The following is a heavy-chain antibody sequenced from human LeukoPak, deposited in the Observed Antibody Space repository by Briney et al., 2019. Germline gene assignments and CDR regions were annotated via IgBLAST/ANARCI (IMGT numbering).Heavy chain of an antibody. D-gene: IGHD6-19*01. CDR2: ISSSSSTI. CDR1: GFTFSSYS. J-gene: IGHJ4*02. V-gene: IGHV3-48*04. Sequence: GGSLRLSCAASGFTFSSYSMNWVRQAPGKGLEWVSYISSSSSTIYYADSVKGRFTISRDNAKNSLYLQMNSLRAEDTAVYYCARFPYSSGWYFIHWGQGTLVTVSS. CDR3: ARFPYSSGWYFIH.